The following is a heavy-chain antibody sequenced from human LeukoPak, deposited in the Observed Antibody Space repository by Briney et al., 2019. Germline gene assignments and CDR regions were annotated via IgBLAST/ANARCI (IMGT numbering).Heavy chain of an antibody. J-gene: IGHJ6*02. CDR3: PRDVWSSVTTVYYGIDV. CDR1: GYTFTSYY. Sequence: ASVRVSCKASGYTFTSYYMHWVRQAPGQGLEWMGIINPSGGSTRYAQMFQGRVTMTRDTSTSTVYMELSTLRSEDTAVYYCPRDVWSSVTTVYYGIDVWGPGTPVTVSS. D-gene: IGHD4-17*01. CDR2: INPSGGST. V-gene: IGHV1-46*01.